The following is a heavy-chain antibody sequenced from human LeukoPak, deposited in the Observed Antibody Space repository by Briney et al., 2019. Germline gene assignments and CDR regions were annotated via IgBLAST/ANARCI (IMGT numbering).Heavy chain of an antibody. V-gene: IGHV1-24*01. CDR1: GYTLTELS. D-gene: IGHD3-10*01. CDR3: ATQSWRFGDRLFGDY. Sequence: GASVKVSCKVSGYTLTELSMHWVRQAPGKGLEWMGGFDPEDGETIYAQKFQGRVTMTEDTSTDTAYMELSSLRSEDTAVYYCATQSWRFGDRLFGDYWGQGTLVTVSS. J-gene: IGHJ4*02. CDR2: FDPEDGET.